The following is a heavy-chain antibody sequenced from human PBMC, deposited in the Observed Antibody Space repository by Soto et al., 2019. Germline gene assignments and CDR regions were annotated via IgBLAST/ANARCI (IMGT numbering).Heavy chain of an antibody. CDR2: ISYDGSNK. D-gene: IGHD4-17*01. J-gene: IGHJ4*02. CDR1: GFTFSSYG. Sequence: QVQLVESGGGVVQPGRSLRLSCAASGFTFSSYGMHWVRQAPGKGLEWVAVISYDGSNKYYADSVKGRFTISRDNSKNTLYLHMNRLRAEDTAVYYCAKDPVLDYWGQGTLVTVSS. V-gene: IGHV3-30*18. CDR3: AKDPVLDY.